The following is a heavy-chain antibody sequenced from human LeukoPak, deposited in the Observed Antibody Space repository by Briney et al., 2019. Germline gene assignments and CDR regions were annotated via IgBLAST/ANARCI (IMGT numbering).Heavy chain of an antibody. CDR3: AKDLLAHNRVFDAFDI. CDR2: ISGSGGTT. Sequence: PGGSLRLSCAASGFTFSDYALNWVRQAPGKGLEWVSHISGSGGTTYYADSVEGRFTISRDNSKHTLDLQMNSLRAEDTALYFCAKDLLAHNRVFDAFDIWGQGTMVSVSS. V-gene: IGHV3-23*01. D-gene: IGHD1-14*01. J-gene: IGHJ3*02. CDR1: GFTFSDYA.